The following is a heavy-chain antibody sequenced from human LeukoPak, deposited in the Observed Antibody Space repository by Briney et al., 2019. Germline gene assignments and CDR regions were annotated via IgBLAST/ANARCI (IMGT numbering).Heavy chain of an antibody. Sequence: PGGSLRLSCTASGFTFGDYAVSWVRQAPGKGLEWVGFIRSKAYGGTTEYAASVKGRYTISRDDSKSIAYLQMNSLKTEDTAVYYCTTSYGDYVIEYYFDYWGQGTLVTVSS. V-gene: IGHV3-49*04. CDR3: TTSYGDYVIEYYFDY. CDR1: GFTFGDYA. D-gene: IGHD4-17*01. CDR2: IRSKAYGGTT. J-gene: IGHJ4*02.